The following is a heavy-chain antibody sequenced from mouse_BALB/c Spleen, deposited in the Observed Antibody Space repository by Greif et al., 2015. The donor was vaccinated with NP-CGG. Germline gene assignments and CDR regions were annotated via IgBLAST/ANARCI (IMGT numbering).Heavy chain of an antibody. CDR2: IWAGGST. V-gene: IGHV2-9*02. CDR3: ARGYGSSSIYYYAMDY. CDR1: GFSLTSYG. D-gene: IGHD1-1*01. J-gene: IGHJ4*01. Sequence: QVQLQQSGPGLVAPSQSLSITCTVSGFSLTSYGVHWVRQPPGKGLEWLGVIWAGGSTNYNSALMSRLSISKDNSKSQVFLKMSSLQTDDTAMYYCARGYGSSSIYYYAMDYWGQGTSVTVSS.